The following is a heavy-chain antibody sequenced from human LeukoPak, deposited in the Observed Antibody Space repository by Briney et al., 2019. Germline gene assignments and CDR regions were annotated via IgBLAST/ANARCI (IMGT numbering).Heavy chain of an antibody. Sequence: PSETLSLTCAVSGGSISSSNWWSWVRQPPGKGLEWIGEIYHSGSTNYNPSLKSRVTISVDKSKNQFSLKLSSVTAADTAVYYCARLRDSSGWYGGGVDSWGQGTLVTVSS. CDR3: ARLRDSSGWYGGGVDS. J-gene: IGHJ4*02. CDR1: GGSISSSNW. V-gene: IGHV4-4*02. CDR2: IYHSGST. D-gene: IGHD6-19*01.